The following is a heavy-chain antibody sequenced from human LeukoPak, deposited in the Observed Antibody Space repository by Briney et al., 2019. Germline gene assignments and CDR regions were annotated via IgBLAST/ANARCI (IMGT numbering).Heavy chain of an antibody. CDR1: GYTFTSYY. Sequence: ASVTVSCTASGYTFTSYYMHWVRQAPGQGLEWMGIINPSGGSTSYAQKFQGRVTMTRDTSTSTVYMELSSLSSEYTGVYYCARDWYLVSSGWEDYYYFCMDVWGQGTTVTVSS. V-gene: IGHV1-46*01. CDR2: INPSGGST. D-gene: IGHD6-19*01. CDR3: ARDWYLVSSGWEDYYYFCMDV. J-gene: IGHJ6*02.